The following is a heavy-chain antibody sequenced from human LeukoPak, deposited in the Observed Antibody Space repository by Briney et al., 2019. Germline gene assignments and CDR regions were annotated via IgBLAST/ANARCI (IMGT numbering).Heavy chain of an antibody. J-gene: IGHJ4*02. CDR2: ISYDGSNK. CDR1: GFTFSSYG. D-gene: IGHD2-21*02. V-gene: IGHV3-30*18. Sequence: GGSLRLSCAASGFTFSSYGTHWVRQAPGKGLEWVAVISYDGSNKYYADSVKGRFTISRDNSKNTLYLQMNSLRAEDTAVYYCAKDLIGGGDCKWGQGTLVTVSS. CDR3: AKDLIGGGDCK.